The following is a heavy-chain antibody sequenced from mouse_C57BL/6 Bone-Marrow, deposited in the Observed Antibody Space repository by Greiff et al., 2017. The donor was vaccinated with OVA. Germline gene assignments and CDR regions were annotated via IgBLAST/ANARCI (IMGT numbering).Heavy chain of an antibody. D-gene: IGHD1-1*01. CDR2: ISDGGSYT. Sequence: EVQVVESGGGLVKPGGSLKLSCAASGFTFSSYAMSWVRQTPEKRLEWVATISDGGSYTYYPDNVKGRFTISRDNAKNNLYLQMSHLKSEDTAMYYCARGTTVVAEGFAYWGQGTLVTVSA. CDR3: ARGTTVVAEGFAY. V-gene: IGHV5-4*01. J-gene: IGHJ3*01. CDR1: GFTFSSYA.